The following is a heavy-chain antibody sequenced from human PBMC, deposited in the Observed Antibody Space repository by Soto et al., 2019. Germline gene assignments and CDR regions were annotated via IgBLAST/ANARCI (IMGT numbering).Heavy chain of an antibody. J-gene: IGHJ3*02. Sequence: EVQLLESGGGLVQPGGSLRLSCAASGFTFSSYAMSLVRQAPGKGLAWVSAISGSGGSTYYADSVKGRFTISRDNSKNTLYLQMNSLRAEDTAVYYCAKDFAVVSAASDAFDIWGKGTMVTVSS. D-gene: IGHD2-2*01. V-gene: IGHV3-23*01. CDR3: AKDFAVVSAASDAFDI. CDR1: GFTFSSYA. CDR2: ISGSGGST.